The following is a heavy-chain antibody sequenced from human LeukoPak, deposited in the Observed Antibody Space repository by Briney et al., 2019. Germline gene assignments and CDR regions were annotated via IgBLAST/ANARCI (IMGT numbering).Heavy chain of an antibody. V-gene: IGHV3-9*01. J-gene: IGHJ4*02. CDR2: ISWNSGSI. Sequence: GGSLRLSCAASGFTFDDYAMHWVRQAPGKGLEWVSGISWNSGSIGYADSVKGRFTISRGNAKNSLYLQMNSLRAEDTALYYCAKCDCSSTSCPADYWGQGTLVTVSS. CDR1: GFTFDDYA. CDR3: AKCDCSSTSCPADY. D-gene: IGHD2-2*01.